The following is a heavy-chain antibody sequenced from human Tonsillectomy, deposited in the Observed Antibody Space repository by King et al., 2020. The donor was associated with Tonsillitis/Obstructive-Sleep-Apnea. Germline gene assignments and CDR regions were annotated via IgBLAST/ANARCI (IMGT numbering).Heavy chain of an antibody. CDR2: VNSDGTRT. Sequence: VQLVESGGDLVQPGGSLRLSCAASGFTFSMHWMHWVRQGPGKGLVWVSSVNSDGTRTTYADSVKGRFTISRDNAKNTVYLQMNSRRAEDTSVYYCARGPGSSADYWGQGPLVTVSS. CDR1: GFTFSMHW. V-gene: IGHV3-74*01. CDR3: ARGPGSSADY. D-gene: IGHD6-6*01. J-gene: IGHJ4*02.